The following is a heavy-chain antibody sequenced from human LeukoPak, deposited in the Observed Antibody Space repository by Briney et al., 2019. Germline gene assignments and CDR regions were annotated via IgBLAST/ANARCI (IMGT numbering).Heavy chain of an antibody. J-gene: IGHJ6*03. CDR3: ARGVAVAGPDRYYYYYYMDV. CDR2: INHSGST. Sequence: SETPSLTCAVYGGSFSGYYWSWIRQPPGKGLEWIGEINHSGSTNYNPSLKSRVTISVDTSKNQFSLKLSSVTAADTAVYYCARGVAVAGPDRYYYYYYMDVWGKGTTVTVSS. CDR1: GGSFSGYY. D-gene: IGHD6-19*01. V-gene: IGHV4-34*01.